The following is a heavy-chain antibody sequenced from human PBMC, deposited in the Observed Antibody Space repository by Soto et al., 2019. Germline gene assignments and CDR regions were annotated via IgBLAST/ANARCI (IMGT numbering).Heavy chain of an antibody. J-gene: IGHJ4*02. Sequence: SETLSLTCTVSGGSISSGDYYWSWIRQPPGKGLEWIGYIYYSGSTYYNPSLKSRVTISVDTSKNQFSLKLSSVTAADTAVYYCASSHYYDSSGYHPGFDYWGQGTLVTVSS. CDR1: GGSISSGDYY. D-gene: IGHD3-22*01. CDR2: IYYSGST. CDR3: ASSHYYDSSGYHPGFDY. V-gene: IGHV4-30-4*01.